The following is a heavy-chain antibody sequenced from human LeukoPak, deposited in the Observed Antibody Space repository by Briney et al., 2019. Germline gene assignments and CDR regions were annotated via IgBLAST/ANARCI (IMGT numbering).Heavy chain of an antibody. CDR3: PRVLGGYYDSSGYSGNDAFDI. J-gene: IGHJ3*02. CDR2: ISSRSSKI. CDR1: GYTFSSYS. D-gene: IGHD3-22*01. V-gene: IGHV3-21*01. Sequence: KPGGSLRLSCAASGYTFSSYSMNWVRQAPGKGLEWVSSISSRSSKIYYADSVKGRFTTSRDNAKNSLYLQMNSLRAEDTAVYYCPRVLGGYYDSSGYSGNDAFDIWGQGTMVTVSS.